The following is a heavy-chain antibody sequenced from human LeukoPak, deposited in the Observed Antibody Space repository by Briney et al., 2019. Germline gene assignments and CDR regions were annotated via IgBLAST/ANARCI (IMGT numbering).Heavy chain of an antibody. V-gene: IGHV4-39*01. CDR2: MYYSGST. Sequence: PSETLSLTCTVSGDSISSSRYDWGWIRKPRGKGVEGIGRMYYSGSTYYNPTIKSRITITVDTAKNEFGRRLSYVTAAATAGYYCARGYASSGYACAYCGQGTLVTVSS. CDR1: GDSISSSRYD. J-gene: IGHJ4*02. CDR3: ARGYASSGYACAY. D-gene: IGHD3-22*01.